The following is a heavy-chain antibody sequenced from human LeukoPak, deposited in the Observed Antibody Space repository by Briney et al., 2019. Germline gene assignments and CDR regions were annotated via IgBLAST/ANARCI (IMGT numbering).Heavy chain of an antibody. J-gene: IGHJ5*02. V-gene: IGHV4-34*01. D-gene: IGHD2-15*01. Sequence: SETLSLTCAVYGGSFSSYYWNWIRQPPLKGLERIGEINHSGNTNYNPSLKSRVTISVDTSKNQFSLKLSSVTAADTAVYYCVRRRRILPFDPWGQGTLVTVSS. CDR3: VRRRRILPFDP. CDR2: INHSGNT. CDR1: GGSFSSYY.